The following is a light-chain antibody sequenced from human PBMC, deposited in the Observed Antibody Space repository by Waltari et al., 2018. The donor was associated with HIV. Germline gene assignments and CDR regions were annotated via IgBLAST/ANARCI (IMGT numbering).Light chain of an antibody. Sequence: EIVLTQSPATLSVSPGERATLSCRARQSVDDHLAWYQHKPGQAPRLLIYGASTRATGIPARVSGSGSGTDFTLTINCLQSEDFAVDYCQQYNNWPPAYTFGQGTKLEIK. CDR1: QSVDDH. CDR3: QQYNNWPPAYT. V-gene: IGKV3-15*01. CDR2: GAS. J-gene: IGKJ2*01.